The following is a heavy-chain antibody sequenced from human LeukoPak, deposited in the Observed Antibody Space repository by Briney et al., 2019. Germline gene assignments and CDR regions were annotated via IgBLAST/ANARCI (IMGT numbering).Heavy chain of an antibody. Sequence: QPGGSLRLSCAASGFTVSSNYMSWVRQAPGKGLEWVSVIYSGGRTYYADSVKGTFIISRDNSKNTLYLQMNSLRAEDTAVYYCARESNSGYYLSYWGQGTLVTVSS. CDR1: GFTVSSNY. D-gene: IGHD3-22*01. CDR2: IYSGGRT. V-gene: IGHV3-66*01. CDR3: ARESNSGYYLSY. J-gene: IGHJ4*02.